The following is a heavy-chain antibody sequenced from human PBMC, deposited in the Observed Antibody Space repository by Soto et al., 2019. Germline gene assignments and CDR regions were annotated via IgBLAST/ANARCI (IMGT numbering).Heavy chain of an antibody. J-gene: IGHJ5*02. D-gene: IGHD3-10*01. Sequence: GASVKVSCKASGGTFSSYTISWVRQAPGQGLEWMGRIIPILGIANYAQKFQGRVTITADKSTSTAYMELSSLRSEDTAVYYCARDENYYGSGSYSRWYDPWSQGTLVTVS. CDR3: ARDENYYGSGSYSRWYDP. V-gene: IGHV1-69*04. CDR2: IIPILGIA. CDR1: GGTFSSYT.